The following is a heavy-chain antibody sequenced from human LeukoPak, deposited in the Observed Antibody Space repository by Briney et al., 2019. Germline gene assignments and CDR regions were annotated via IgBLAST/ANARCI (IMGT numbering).Heavy chain of an antibody. D-gene: IGHD3-16*01. CDR1: GFTFSSYT. CDR3: AKALMITFGGVNFDY. V-gene: IGHV3-23*01. J-gene: IGHJ4*02. Sequence: GGSLRLSCAASGFTFSSYTMTWVRQGPGKGLEWVSSISGSGGYTYNSDSVKGRFTISRDNSNNTLYLQMNSLRAEDTAVYYCAKALMITFGGVNFDYWAREPWSPSPQ. CDR2: ISGSGGYT.